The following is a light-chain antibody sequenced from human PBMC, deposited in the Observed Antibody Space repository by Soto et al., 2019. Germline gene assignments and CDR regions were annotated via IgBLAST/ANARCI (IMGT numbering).Light chain of an antibody. CDR1: SSDVGGYNY. J-gene: IGLJ3*02. V-gene: IGLV2-14*03. CDR2: DVS. Sequence: QSVLTQPASVSGSPGQSITISCTGTSSDVGGYNYVSWYQQHPGKAPKLMIYDVSTRPSGVSDRFSGSKSGNTASLTISGLQAEDEADYYCSSYIGTSAPWVFVGGTKLTVL. CDR3: SSYIGTSAPWV.